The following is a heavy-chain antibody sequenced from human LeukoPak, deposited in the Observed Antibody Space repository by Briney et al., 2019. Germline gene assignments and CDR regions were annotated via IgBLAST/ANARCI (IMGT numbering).Heavy chain of an antibody. V-gene: IGHV1-2*02. CDR3: ARDPSSVTLYFFDY. CDR2: IDANNGDT. Sequence: AASVKISCKASGYTSRGNYIHWLRQAPGQGLEWMGWIDANNGDTKSAQKFQGRVTMSRDTSISTAYMDLSSLSPDDAAVYYCARDPSSVTLYFFDYWGQGTLVTVSS. CDR1: GYTSRGNY. J-gene: IGHJ4*02. D-gene: IGHD4-11*01.